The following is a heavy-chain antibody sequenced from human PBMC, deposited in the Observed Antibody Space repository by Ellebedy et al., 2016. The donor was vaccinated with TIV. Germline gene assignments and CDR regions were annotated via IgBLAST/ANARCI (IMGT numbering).Heavy chain of an antibody. CDR3: ASNPGIAAAGTKGDY. CDR1: GFSFSVYW. D-gene: IGHD6-13*01. V-gene: IGHV3-74*01. CDR2: IDSDGSST. Sequence: GESLKISCAASGFSFSVYWMHWVRQAPGKGLVWVSRIDSDGSSTTYADSVKGRFTISRDNSKNMLYLQMNSLRDEDTAVYYCASNPGIAAAGTKGDYWGQGTLVTVSS. J-gene: IGHJ4*02.